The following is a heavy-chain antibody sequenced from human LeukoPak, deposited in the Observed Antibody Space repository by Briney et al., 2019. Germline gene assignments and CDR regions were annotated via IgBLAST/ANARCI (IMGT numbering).Heavy chain of an antibody. Sequence: SETLTLTCTVSGGSISSYYWSWIRQPPGKGLEWIGYIYYSGSTNYNPSLKSRVTISVDTSKNQFSLKLSSVTAADTAVYYRARDRGSSRPRYYYYGMDVWGQGTTVTVSS. V-gene: IGHV4-59*01. CDR3: ARDRGSSRPRYYYYGMDV. D-gene: IGHD6-13*01. CDR1: GGSISSYY. CDR2: IYYSGST. J-gene: IGHJ6*02.